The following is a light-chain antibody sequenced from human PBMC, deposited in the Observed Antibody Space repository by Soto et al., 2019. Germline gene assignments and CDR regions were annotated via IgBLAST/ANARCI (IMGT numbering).Light chain of an antibody. CDR1: QHISEY. V-gene: IGKV1-33*01. J-gene: IGKJ4*01. CDR3: QQYENFPLT. CDR2: DAS. Sequence: DIQMTQSPSSLSASVGDRVTITCQASQHISEYLNWYQYKPGKAPKLLITDASNLKTGVPSRFSGSGSGTEYTFTINSLKPEDIATYYCQQYENFPLTFGGGTKVDIK.